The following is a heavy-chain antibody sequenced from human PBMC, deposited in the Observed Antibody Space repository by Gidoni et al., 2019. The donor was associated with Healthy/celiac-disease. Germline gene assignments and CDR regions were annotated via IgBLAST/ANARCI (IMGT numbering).Heavy chain of an antibody. CDR3: ARDQGIAVAGLFDY. V-gene: IGHV4-39*01. J-gene: IGHJ4*02. CDR2: IYYSGST. Sequence: QLQLQESGPGLVKPSETLSLTCTVSGGSISSSSYYWGWIRQPPGKGLEWIGSIYYSGSTYYNPSLKSRVTISVDTSKNQFSLKLSSVTAADTAVYYCARDQGIAVAGLFDYWGQGTLVTVSS. CDR1: GGSISSSSYY. D-gene: IGHD6-19*01.